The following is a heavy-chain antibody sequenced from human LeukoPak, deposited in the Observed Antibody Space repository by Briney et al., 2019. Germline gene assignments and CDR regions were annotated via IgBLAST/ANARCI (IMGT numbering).Heavy chain of an antibody. J-gene: IGHJ4*02. CDR1: GYIFTDYY. CDR2: INPNSGGT. CDR3: ARARGYFYDSSGYYRNYYFDY. D-gene: IGHD3-22*01. V-gene: IGHV1/OR15-1*04. Sequence: ASVKVSCKASGYIFTDYYMHWVRQAPGQELGWMGRINPNSGGTNYAQKFQGRVTMTRDTSTSTAYMELRSLRSDDTAVYYCARARGYFYDSSGYYRNYYFDYWGQGTLVTVSS.